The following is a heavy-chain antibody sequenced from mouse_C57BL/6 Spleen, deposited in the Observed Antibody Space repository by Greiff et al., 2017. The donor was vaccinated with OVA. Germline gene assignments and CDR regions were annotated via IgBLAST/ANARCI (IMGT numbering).Heavy chain of an antibody. CDR2: IDPEDGDT. CDR1: GFNIKDYY. V-gene: IGHV14-1*01. Sequence: EVHLVESGAELVRPGASVKLSCTASGFNIKDYYMHWVKQRPEQGLEWIGRIDPEDGDTVYAPKFQGKATMTADTSSNTAYLQLSSLTSEDTAVYYWTTGYYGSSYGYFGVWGTGTTVTVSS. J-gene: IGHJ1*03. D-gene: IGHD1-1*01. CDR3: TTGYYGSSYGYFGV.